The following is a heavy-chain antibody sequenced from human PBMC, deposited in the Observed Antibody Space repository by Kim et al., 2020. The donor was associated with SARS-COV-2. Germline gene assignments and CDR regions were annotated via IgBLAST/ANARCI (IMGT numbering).Heavy chain of an antibody. CDR3: AGPQYYFDY. CDR2: ST. V-gene: IGHV3-23*01. Sequence: STYSADSVKGRFTISRDNSKNTLYLQMNSLRAEDTAVYYCAGPQYYFDYWGQGTLVTVSS. J-gene: IGHJ4*02.